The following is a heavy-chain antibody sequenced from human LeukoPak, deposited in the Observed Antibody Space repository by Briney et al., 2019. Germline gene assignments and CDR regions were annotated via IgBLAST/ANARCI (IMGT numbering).Heavy chain of an antibody. CDR1: GFTFSSYA. V-gene: IGHV3-30-3*02. J-gene: IGHJ6*03. CDR2: ISYDGRDK. Sequence: GGSLRLSCVASGFTFSSYAMHWVRQAPGKGLEWVAVISYDGRDKYFADSVKGRFTISRDNSKNTLYLQMNSLRAEDTAVYYCAKEYYFYYMDVWGKGTTVTVSS. CDR3: AKEYYFYYMDV.